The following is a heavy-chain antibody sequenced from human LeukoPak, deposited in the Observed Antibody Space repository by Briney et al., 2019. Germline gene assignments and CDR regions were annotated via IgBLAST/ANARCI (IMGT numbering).Heavy chain of an antibody. J-gene: IGHJ4*02. V-gene: IGHV5-51*01. CDR2: IYPGDSET. CDR3: ARVGTASFDH. D-gene: IGHD6-13*01. Sequence: GESLKISCKGSGYSFSTYWIAWVRQMPGKGLEWMGIIYPGDSETRHSPSFQGQVTMSVAKSISTVYLQWSSLKASDTAMYYCARVGTASFDHWGQGTLVTVSS. CDR1: GYSFSTYW.